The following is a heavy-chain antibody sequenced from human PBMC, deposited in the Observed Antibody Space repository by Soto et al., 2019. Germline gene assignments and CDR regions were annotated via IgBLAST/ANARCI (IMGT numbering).Heavy chain of an antibody. V-gene: IGHV3-48*02. J-gene: IGHJ3*02. CDR3: ARVQIQLWLPGDAFDI. CDR1: GFTFSSYS. Sequence: GGSLRLSCAASGFTFSSYSMNWVRQAPGKGLEWVSYISSSSSTIYYADSVKGRFTISRDNAKNSLYLQMNSLRDEDTAVYYCARVQIQLWLPGDAFDIWGQGTMGTVSS. CDR2: ISSSSSTI. D-gene: IGHD5-18*01.